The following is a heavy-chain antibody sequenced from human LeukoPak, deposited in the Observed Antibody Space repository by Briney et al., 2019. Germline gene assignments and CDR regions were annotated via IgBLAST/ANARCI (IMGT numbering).Heavy chain of an antibody. D-gene: IGHD6-19*01. V-gene: IGHV3-33*01. J-gene: IGHJ4*02. CDR1: GFTFSSYG. Sequence: SGGSLRLSCAASGFTFSSYGMHWVRQAPGKGLEWVAVIWYDGSNKYYADSVKGRFTISRDNSKNTLYLQMNSLRAEDTAVYYCASGVAVAGGFAFDYWGQGTLVTVSS. CDR2: IWYDGSNK. CDR3: ASGVAVAGGFAFDY.